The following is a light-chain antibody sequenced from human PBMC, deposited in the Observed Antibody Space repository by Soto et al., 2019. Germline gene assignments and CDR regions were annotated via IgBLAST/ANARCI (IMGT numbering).Light chain of an antibody. CDR3: SSYASGNTQV. CDR1: SSDVGGYNY. V-gene: IGLV2-14*03. J-gene: IGLJ2*01. Sequence: QSALTQPASVSGSPGQSITVSCIGTSSDVGGYNYVSWYQQHPGKAPKLMIHDVSDRTSGVSNRFSGSKSGNTTSLTISVLXAEXXAYYYCSSYASGNTQVFCGGTKLTVL. CDR2: DVS.